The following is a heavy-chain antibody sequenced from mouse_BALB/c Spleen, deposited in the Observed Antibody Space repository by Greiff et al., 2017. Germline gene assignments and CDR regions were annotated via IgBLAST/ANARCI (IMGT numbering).Heavy chain of an antibody. Sequence: QVQLQQPGAELVKPGASVKLSCKASGYTFTSYWMHWVKQRPGQGLEWIGEINPSNGRTNYNEKFKSKATLTVDKSSSSAYMQLSSLTSEDSAVYYCAREGTTVPTWFAYWGQGTLVTVSA. D-gene: IGHD1-1*01. CDR2: INPSNGRT. CDR1: GYTFTSYW. J-gene: IGHJ3*01. CDR3: AREGTTVPTWFAY. V-gene: IGHV1S81*02.